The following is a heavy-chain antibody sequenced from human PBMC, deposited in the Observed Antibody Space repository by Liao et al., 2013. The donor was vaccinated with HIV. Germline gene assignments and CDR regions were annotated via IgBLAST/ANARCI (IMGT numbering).Heavy chain of an antibody. CDR2: IYYSGST. CDR1: GGSISSGDYY. D-gene: IGHD6-13*01. CDR3: ARVLWGSSSWYRGGAFDI. J-gene: IGHJ3*02. V-gene: IGHV4-30-4*08. Sequence: QVQLQESGPGLVKPSQTLSLTCTVSGGSISSGDYYWSWIRQPPGKGLEWIGYIYYSGSTYYNPSLKSRVTISVDTSKNQFSLKLSSVTAADTAVYYCARVLWGSSSWYRGGAFDIWGQGTMVTVSS.